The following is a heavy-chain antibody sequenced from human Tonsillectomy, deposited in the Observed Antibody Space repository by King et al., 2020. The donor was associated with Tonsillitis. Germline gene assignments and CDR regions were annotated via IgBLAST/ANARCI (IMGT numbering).Heavy chain of an antibody. J-gene: IGHJ6*02. CDR3: ARDLSTVAASNGLDV. CDR2: ISSDGSKR. CDR1: GFIFRNYE. D-gene: IGHD6-19*01. V-gene: IGHV3-30*04. Sequence: VQLVQSGGGVVQPGRSLRLSCAASGFIFRNYEMDWVRHAPGKGLDWVALISSDGSKRYYADSVQGRFTISRDNSRNTLSLQMSSLSAEDTAVYHCARDLSTVAASNGLDVWGQGTTVTVSS.